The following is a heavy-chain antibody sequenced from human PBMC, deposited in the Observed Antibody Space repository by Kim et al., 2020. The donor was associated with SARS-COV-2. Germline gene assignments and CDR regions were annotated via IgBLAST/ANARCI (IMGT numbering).Heavy chain of an antibody. CDR1: GFTFSSYA. D-gene: IGHD3-3*01. J-gene: IGHJ4*02. Sequence: GGSLRLSCAASGFTFSSYAMSWVRQAPGKGLEWVSAISGSGGSTYYADSVKGRFTISRDNSKNTLYLQMNSLRAEDTAVYYCAKDHLPGGYDFWLLFYFDYWGQGTLVTISS. V-gene: IGHV3-23*01. CDR2: ISGSGGST. CDR3: AKDHLPGGYDFWLLFYFDY.